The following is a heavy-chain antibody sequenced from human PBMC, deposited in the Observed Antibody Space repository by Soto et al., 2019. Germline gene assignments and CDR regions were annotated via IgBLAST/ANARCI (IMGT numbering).Heavy chain of an antibody. CDR2: INGGNGNT. V-gene: IGHV1-3*05. CDR3: ARSLERVKGFNGMDV. CDR1: GYTFTSYA. J-gene: IGHJ6*02. Sequence: QGQLVQSGAEEKEPGASVKVSCKASGYTFTSYAIHWVRQAPGQNLEWMGWINGGNGNTKYSQKLQGRVTITRDTSASTAYMELSSLRSEDTAVYFCARSLERVKGFNGMDVWGQGTTVTVSS. D-gene: IGHD2-21*01.